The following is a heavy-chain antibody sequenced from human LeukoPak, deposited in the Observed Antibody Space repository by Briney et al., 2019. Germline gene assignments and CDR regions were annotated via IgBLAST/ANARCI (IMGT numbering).Heavy chain of an antibody. Sequence: SETLSLTCTVSGASISSYYWSWVRQPAGKGLEWIGRIYSSRSIYNPSLKSRVTMSVDTSKNQFSLKLSSVTAADTAVYYCARVTEDYGSGRRHDYYYYYMDVWGKGTTVTISS. J-gene: IGHJ6*03. CDR1: GASISSYY. V-gene: IGHV4-4*07. D-gene: IGHD3-10*01. CDR2: IYSSRS. CDR3: ARVTEDYGSGRRHDYYYYYMDV.